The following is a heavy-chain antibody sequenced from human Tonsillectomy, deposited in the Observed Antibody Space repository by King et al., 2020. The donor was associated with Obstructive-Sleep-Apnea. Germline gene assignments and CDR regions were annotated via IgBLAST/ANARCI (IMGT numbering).Heavy chain of an antibody. CDR3: AHIIVVPAALHH. V-gene: IGHV3-15*01. CDR1: GFTFSDAW. J-gene: IGHJ5*02. Sequence: VQLVESGGGLVKPGGSLRLSCEVSGFTFSDAWMSWVRQAPGKGLEWVVRIKSKIGGGTTDYAAPVKGRFTISRDDSQNTVYLQMNSLKTEDTAVYFCAHIIVVPAALHHWGQGTLVTVSS. CDR2: IKSKIGGGTT. D-gene: IGHD2-2*02.